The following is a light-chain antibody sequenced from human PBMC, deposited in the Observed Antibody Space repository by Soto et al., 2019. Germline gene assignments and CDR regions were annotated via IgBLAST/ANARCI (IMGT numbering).Light chain of an antibody. CDR3: KQFNNYPGT. V-gene: IGKV1-9*01. J-gene: IGKJ2*01. CDR2: TAS. Sequence: DIQVTQSPSFLSASVGDRVNITCRASQGISIYLAWYQQKPGRAPKLLIYTASTLQTGVPSRFSGSGSGTESPPTTTTLQPKDFATYYGKQFNNYPGTFAQVTKLEIK. CDR1: QGISIY.